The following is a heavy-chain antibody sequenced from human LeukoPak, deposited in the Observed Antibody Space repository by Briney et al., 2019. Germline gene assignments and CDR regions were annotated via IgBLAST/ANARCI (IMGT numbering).Heavy chain of an antibody. CDR2: ISDSGGST. CDR3: AKPVSGSYSVSSFGFDY. Sequence: GGSLRLSCAASGFTFSSYAMSWVRQAPGKGLEWVSLISDSGGSTYYADSVKGRFTISRDKSKNTLYLQMNSLRAEDTAVYYCAKPVSGSYSVSSFGFDYWGQGPLVTVSS. CDR1: GFTFSSYA. V-gene: IGHV3-23*01. D-gene: IGHD3-10*01. J-gene: IGHJ4*02.